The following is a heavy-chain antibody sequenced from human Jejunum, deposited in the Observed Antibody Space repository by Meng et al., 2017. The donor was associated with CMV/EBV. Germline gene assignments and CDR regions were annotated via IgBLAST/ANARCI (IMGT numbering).Heavy chain of an antibody. Sequence: VPRVGSGGVAVQRGRSLSLSLVPSGTSFSHSCRREVRPAPGKGLGWVVCIRNDGSDIYYVDSVKGRFTISRDNSKNTVYLQMNSLRVEDTGVYYCVKDKGRTALDYWGQGSLVTVSS. CDR2: IRNDGSDI. J-gene: IGHJ4*02. V-gene: IGHV3-30*02. CDR1: GTSFSHSC. D-gene: IGHD3-10*01. CDR3: VKDKGRTALDY.